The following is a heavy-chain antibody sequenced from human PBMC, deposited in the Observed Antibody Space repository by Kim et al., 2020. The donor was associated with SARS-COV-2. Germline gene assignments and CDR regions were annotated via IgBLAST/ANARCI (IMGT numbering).Heavy chain of an antibody. D-gene: IGHD3-22*01. CDR3: AKEGRITMIRRRKWFDP. J-gene: IGHJ5*02. CDR1: GFTFSSYA. V-gene: IGHV3-23*01. CDR2: ISGSGGST. Sequence: GGSLRLSCAASGFTFSSYAMSWVRQAPGKGLEWVSAISGSGGSTYYADSVKGRFTISRDNSKNTLYLQMNSLRAEDTAVYYCAKEGRITMIRRRKWFDPWGQGTLVTVSS.